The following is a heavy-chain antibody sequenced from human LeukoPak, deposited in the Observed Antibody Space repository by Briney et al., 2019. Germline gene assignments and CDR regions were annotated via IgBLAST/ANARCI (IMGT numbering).Heavy chain of an antibody. Sequence: SQTLSLTCTVSGGSISSGSYYWSWIRQPAGKGLEWIGRIYTSGSTNYNPSLKSRVTISVDTSKNQFSLKLSSVTAADTAVYYCARQTYDILTGYYFDYWGQGTLVTVSS. CDR1: GGSISSGSYY. CDR2: IYTSGST. J-gene: IGHJ4*02. D-gene: IGHD3-9*01. V-gene: IGHV4-61*02. CDR3: ARQTYDILTGYYFDY.